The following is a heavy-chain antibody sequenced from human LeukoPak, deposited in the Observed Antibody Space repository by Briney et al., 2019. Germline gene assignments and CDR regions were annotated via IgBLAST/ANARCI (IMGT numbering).Heavy chain of an antibody. CDR3: TTNSYGDYFDY. CDR1: GLTFSNAW. D-gene: IGHD5-18*01. CDR2: IKSKTDGGTT. J-gene: IGHJ4*02. Sequence: GGSLRLSCAASGLTFSNAWMSWVRQAPGKGLEWVGRIKSKTDGGTTDYAAPVKGRFTISRDDSKNTLYLQMNSLKTEDTAVYYCTTNSYGDYFDYWGQGTLVTVSS. V-gene: IGHV3-15*01.